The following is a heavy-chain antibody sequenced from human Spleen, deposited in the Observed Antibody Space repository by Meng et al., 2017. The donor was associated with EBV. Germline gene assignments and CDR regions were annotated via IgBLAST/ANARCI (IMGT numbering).Heavy chain of an antibody. CDR2: VYFSGST. V-gene: IGHV4-61*01. CDR3: ARGGYGTNYFDP. Sequence: HVTRQELRPGLGKPSVPLSPTCTVSGASISTGSYYWTWIRQTPGKGLEWLGYVYFSGSTNYNPSLKSRVTMSIDTSKNQFSLNLRSAAAADAAVYFCARGGYGTNYFDPWGQGTLVTVSS. J-gene: IGHJ5*02. CDR1: GASISTGSYY. D-gene: IGHD4/OR15-4a*01.